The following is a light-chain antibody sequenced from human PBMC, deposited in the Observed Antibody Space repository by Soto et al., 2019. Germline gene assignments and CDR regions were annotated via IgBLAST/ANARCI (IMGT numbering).Light chain of an antibody. J-gene: IGKJ4*02. Sequence: DIQMTQSPSSLSASVGDRVTMTCRASQTISSNLNWYQQKPGKAPNLLIYAASSLQSGVPSRFSGSGSGTDFTLTINSLQPEDFAIYYCQQTYGTPRTFGGGTKVEIK. CDR3: QQTYGTPRT. CDR2: AAS. V-gene: IGKV1-39*01. CDR1: QTISSN.